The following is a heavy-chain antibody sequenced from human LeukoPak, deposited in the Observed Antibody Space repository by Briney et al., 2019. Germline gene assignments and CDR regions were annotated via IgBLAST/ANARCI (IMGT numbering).Heavy chain of an antibody. D-gene: IGHD6-6*01. J-gene: IGHJ3*02. CDR1: GGSISSHY. V-gene: IGHV4-59*11. Sequence: PSETLSLTCTVSGGSISSHYWSWIRQPPGKGLEWIGYIYYSGSTNYNPPLKRRGTISVATSKHQFSLKLSSVTAADTAVYYCARDRVRGAFDIWGQGTMVTVSS. CDR2: IYYSGST. CDR3: ARDRVRGAFDI.